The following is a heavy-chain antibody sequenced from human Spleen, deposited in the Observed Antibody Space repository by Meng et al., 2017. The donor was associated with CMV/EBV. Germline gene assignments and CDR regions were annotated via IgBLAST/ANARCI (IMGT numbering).Heavy chain of an antibody. CDR3: ARAYSSSSKFVDY. D-gene: IGHD6-6*01. Sequence: ASVKVSCKASGYTFTGYYMHWVRQAPGQGLEWMGWINPNSGGTNYAQKFQGRVTMTRDTSISTAYMELSRLRSDDTAVYYCARAYSSSSKFVDYWGQGTLVTSPQ. CDR2: INPNSGGT. V-gene: IGHV1-2*02. CDR1: GYTFTGYY. J-gene: IGHJ4*02.